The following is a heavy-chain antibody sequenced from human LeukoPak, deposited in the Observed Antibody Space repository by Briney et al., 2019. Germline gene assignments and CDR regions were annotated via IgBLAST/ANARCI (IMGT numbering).Heavy chain of an antibody. CDR3: VRNPWGWGYFDL. CDR1: GFTFSSYS. D-gene: IGHD3-16*01. CDR2: ISSSSSTI. V-gene: IGHV3-48*04. J-gene: IGHJ2*01. Sequence: GGSLRLSCAASGFTFSSYSMNWVRQAPGKGLEWVSYISSSSSTIYYADSVKGRFTISRDNAKNSLYLQMNSLRAEDTAVYYCVRNPWGWGYFDLWGRGTLVTVSS.